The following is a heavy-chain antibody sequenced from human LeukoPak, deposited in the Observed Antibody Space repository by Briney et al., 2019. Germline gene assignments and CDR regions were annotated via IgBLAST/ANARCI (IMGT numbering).Heavy chain of an antibody. J-gene: IGHJ6*02. Sequence: SETLSLTCTVSGGSISSYYWSWIRQPPGKGLDWIGYIYYSGSTNYNPSLRSRVTISVDTSKNQFSLNLSSVTAADTAVYYCARGGGGKYYYYGMDVWGQGTTVTVSS. D-gene: IGHD2-15*01. V-gene: IGHV4-59*01. CDR3: ARGGGGKYYYYGMDV. CDR2: IYYSGST. CDR1: GGSISSYY.